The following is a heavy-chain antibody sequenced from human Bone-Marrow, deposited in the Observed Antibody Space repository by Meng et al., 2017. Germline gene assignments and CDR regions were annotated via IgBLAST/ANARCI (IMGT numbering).Heavy chain of an antibody. CDR3: ARVSVAGPIRRNYYYYYGMDV. D-gene: IGHD6-13*01. J-gene: IGHJ6*02. V-gene: IGHV3-30*01. CDR2: ISYDGSNK. Sequence: GESLKISCAASGFTFSSYAMHWVRQAPGKGLEWVAVISYDGSNKYYADSVKGRFTISRDNSKNTLYLQMNSLRSDDTAVYYCARVSVAGPIRRNYYYYYGMDVWGQGTTVTVSS. CDR1: GFTFSSYA.